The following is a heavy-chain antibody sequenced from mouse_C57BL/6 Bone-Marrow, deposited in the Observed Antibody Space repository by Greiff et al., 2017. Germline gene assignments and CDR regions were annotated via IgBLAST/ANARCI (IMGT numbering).Heavy chain of an antibody. J-gene: IGHJ2*01. D-gene: IGHD1-1*01. CDR2: IDPSDSYT. CDR3: ARGYYGSSYYYFDY. V-gene: IGHV1-50*01. Sequence: QVQLQQPGAELVKPGASVKLSCKASGYTFTSYWIQWVKQRPGQGLEWIGEIDPSDSYTNSNQKFKGKATLTVDTSSSTAYMQLSSRTSEDSAVYYCARGYYGSSYYYFDYWGQGTTLTVAS. CDR1: GYTFTSYW.